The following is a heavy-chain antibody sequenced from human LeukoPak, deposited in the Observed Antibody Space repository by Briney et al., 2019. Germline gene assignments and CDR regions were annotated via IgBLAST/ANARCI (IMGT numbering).Heavy chain of an antibody. D-gene: IGHD5-24*01. CDR1: GGTFSSYA. J-gene: IGHJ4*02. CDR2: IIPIFGTA. Sequence: SVKVSCKASGGTFSSYAIGWVRQAPGQGLEWMGGIIPIFGTANYAQKFQGRVTITADESTSTAYMELSSLRSEDTAVYYCARGEVEMATITAFDYWGQGTLVTVSS. V-gene: IGHV1-69*13. CDR3: ARGEVEMATITAFDY.